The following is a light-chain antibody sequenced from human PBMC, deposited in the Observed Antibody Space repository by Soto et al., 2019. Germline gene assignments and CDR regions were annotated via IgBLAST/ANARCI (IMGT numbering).Light chain of an antibody. CDR1: SSDVGAYNY. V-gene: IGLV2-14*03. Sequence: QSALTQPASVSGSPGQSITISCTGTSSDVGAYNYVSWYQQHPGKAPKLIIYGVSNRPSGISNRFSGSKSGNTASLTISGLQPEDEADYYCNSYAGNIGYVFGTGTKLTVL. CDR2: GVS. J-gene: IGLJ1*01. CDR3: NSYAGNIGYV.